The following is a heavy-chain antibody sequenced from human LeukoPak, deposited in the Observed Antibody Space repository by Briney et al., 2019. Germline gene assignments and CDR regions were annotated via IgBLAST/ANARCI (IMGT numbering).Heavy chain of an antibody. CDR3: ARDLNWSFDI. D-gene: IGHD1-1*01. CDR2: ISANSRTI. V-gene: IGHV3-48*01. Sequence: GGSLRLSCAASGFIFSDYSMNWVRQAPGEGLEWVSYISANSRTILYADSVKGRFTISRDNAKNSLSLQMNSLRAEDTAVYYCARDLNWSFDIWGQGTMVTVSS. CDR1: GFIFSDYS. J-gene: IGHJ3*02.